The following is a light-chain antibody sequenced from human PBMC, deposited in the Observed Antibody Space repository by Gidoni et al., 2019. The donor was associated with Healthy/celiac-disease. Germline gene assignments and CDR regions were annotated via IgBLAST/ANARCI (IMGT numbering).Light chain of an antibody. CDR1: SSNIGAGYD. V-gene: IGLV1-40*01. J-gene: IGLJ1*01. CDR2: GNS. Sequence: QSVLTQPPSVSGAPGQRVTIPCTGSSSNIGAGYDVHWYQQLPGTAPKPLIYGNSNRPSGVPDRFSGSKSGTSASLAITGLQAEDEADYYCQSYDSSLSGRYVFGTGTKVTVL. CDR3: QSYDSSLSGRYV.